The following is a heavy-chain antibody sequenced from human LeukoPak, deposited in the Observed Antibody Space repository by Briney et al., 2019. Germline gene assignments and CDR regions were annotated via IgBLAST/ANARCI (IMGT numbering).Heavy chain of an antibody. V-gene: IGHV4-61*01. CDR1: GGSVSSGSYY. D-gene: IGHD6-13*01. CDR2: IYYSGST. J-gene: IGHJ4*02. CDR3: ARRTAAGTFDY. Sequence: PSETLSLTCTVSGGSVSSGSYYWSWIRQPPGKGLEWIGYIYYSGSTNYSPPLKSRVTISLDTSKNQFSLKLSSVTAADTAVYYCARRTAAGTFDYWGQGTLVTVSS.